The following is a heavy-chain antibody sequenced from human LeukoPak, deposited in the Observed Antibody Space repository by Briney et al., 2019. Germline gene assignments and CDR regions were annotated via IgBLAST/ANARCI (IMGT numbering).Heavy chain of an antibody. D-gene: IGHD6-6*01. V-gene: IGHV3-7*01. Sequence: GGSLRLSCAASGFTFSSYWTSCVRQAPGKGLEWGANIKQDGSEKYYVDSVKGRFTISRDNAKNSLYLQMNSLRAEDTAVYYCASVYSSSINWGQGTLVTVSS. CDR2: IKQDGSEK. J-gene: IGHJ4*02. CDR1: GFTFSSYW. CDR3: ASVYSSSIN.